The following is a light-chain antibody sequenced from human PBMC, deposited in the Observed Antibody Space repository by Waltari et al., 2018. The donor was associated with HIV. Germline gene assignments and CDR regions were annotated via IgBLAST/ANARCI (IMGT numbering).Light chain of an antibody. CDR3: QQYGSAPPIT. J-gene: IGKJ4*01. V-gene: IGKV3-20*01. Sequence: EIVLTQSPGTLSLSPGERATLSCRASQSVSNNYLAWYQQKPGQAPRRLIYNTYNRATGIPYRFSGSGSGTDFTLTISRLEPEDFAIYYCQQYGSAPPITFGGGTKVEIK. CDR2: NTY. CDR1: QSVSNNY.